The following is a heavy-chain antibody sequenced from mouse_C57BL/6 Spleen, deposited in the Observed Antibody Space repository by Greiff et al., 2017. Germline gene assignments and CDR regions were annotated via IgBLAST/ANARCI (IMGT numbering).Heavy chain of an antibody. J-gene: IGHJ4*01. Sequence: VQLVESGAELVRPGASVTLSCKASGYTFTDYEMHWVKQTPVHGLEWIGAIDPETGGTAYNQKFKGKAILTADKSSSTAYMELRSLTSEDSAVYYCTRIYYYGSSLYYYAMDYWGQGTSVTVSS. D-gene: IGHD1-1*01. CDR1: GYTFTDYE. CDR3: TRIYYYGSSLYYYAMDY. CDR2: IDPETGGT. V-gene: IGHV1-15*01.